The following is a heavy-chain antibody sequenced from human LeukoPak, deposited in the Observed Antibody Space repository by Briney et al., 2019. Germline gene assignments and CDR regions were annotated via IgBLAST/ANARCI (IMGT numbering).Heavy chain of an antibody. Sequence: ASVKVSCKASGYTFTSYGISWVRQAPGQGLEWMGWTSAYNGNTNYAQKLQGRVTMTTDTSTSTAYMELRSLRSDDTAVYYCAKSRLNTSYYYYYYMDVWGKGTTVTVSS. CDR3: AKSRLNTSYYYYYYMDV. V-gene: IGHV1-18*01. J-gene: IGHJ6*03. D-gene: IGHD2-2*01. CDR1: GYTFTSYG. CDR2: TSAYNGNT.